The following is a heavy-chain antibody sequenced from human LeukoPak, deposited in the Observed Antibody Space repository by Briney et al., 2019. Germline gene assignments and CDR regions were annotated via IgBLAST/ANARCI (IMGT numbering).Heavy chain of an antibody. CDR1: GGSSSNGDHY. J-gene: IGHJ2*01. Sequence: PSETLSLTCTVSGGSSSNGDHYWSWIRQHPGKVLEWIGHIYYSGSTYYNTSLKSRVTISVDTSKNQFSLKLSSVTAADTAVYYCARDYGDYNFDLWGRGTLVTVSS. CDR2: IYYSGST. V-gene: IGHV4-30-4*08. CDR3: ARDYGDYNFDL. D-gene: IGHD4-17*01.